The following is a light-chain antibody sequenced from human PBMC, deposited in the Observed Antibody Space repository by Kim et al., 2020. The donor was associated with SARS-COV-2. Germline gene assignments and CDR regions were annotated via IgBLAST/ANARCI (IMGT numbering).Light chain of an antibody. CDR2: TAS. CDR1: QRISNS. V-gene: IGKV1-NL1*01. J-gene: IGKJ4*01. CDR3: QQYYSTPPT. Sequence: ASVGDRVTITCRASQRISNSLAWYQQKPGKAPKLLLYTASRLESGVPSRFSGSGSGTDYTLTISSLQPEDFATYYCQQYYSTPPTFGGGTKVDIK.